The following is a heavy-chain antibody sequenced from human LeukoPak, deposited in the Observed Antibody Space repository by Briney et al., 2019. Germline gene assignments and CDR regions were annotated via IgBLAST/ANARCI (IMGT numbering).Heavy chain of an antibody. J-gene: IGHJ5*01. CDR3: ARSVPSLDYLFDS. CDR2: IYNSGFT. V-gene: IGHV4-59*08. D-gene: IGHD4-11*01. CDR1: GGSISGYY. Sequence: SETLSLTCTVSGGSISGYYWTWIRQLPGKGLEWIGYIYNSGFTNYNPSLKSRVTVSVDTSKNQFSLRLTSVTAADTAVYYCARSVPSLDYLFDSWGHGTLVTVSS.